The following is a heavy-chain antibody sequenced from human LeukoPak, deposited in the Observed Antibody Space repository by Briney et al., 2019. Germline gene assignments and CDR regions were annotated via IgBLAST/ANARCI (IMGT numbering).Heavy chain of an antibody. D-gene: IGHD6-19*01. CDR1: GGSVSSSNYY. J-gene: IGHJ4*02. V-gene: IGHV4-39*07. CDR3: ARGLGQWVDY. CDR2: IYYSGTT. Sequence: PSETLSLTCTVSGGSVSSSNYYWGWIRQPPGKGLEWIGNIYYSGTTFYNPSLKSRVTMSVDTSKNQFSLKLSSVTAADTAVYYCARGLGQWVDYWGQGTLVTVSS.